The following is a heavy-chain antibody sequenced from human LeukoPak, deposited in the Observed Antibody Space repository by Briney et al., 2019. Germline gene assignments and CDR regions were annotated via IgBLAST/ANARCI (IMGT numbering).Heavy chain of an antibody. J-gene: IGHJ3*02. V-gene: IGHV3-7*03. D-gene: IGHD2-15*01. CDR3: ASTQDGDAFDI. Sequence: GGSLRLSCAASGFIFSSYWMSWVRQAPGKGLEWVANIKQDGSEKYYVGSVKGRFTISRDNAKNSLYLQMNSLRAEDTAVYYCASTQDGDAFDIWGQGTMVTVSS. CDR2: IKQDGSEK. CDR1: GFIFSSYW.